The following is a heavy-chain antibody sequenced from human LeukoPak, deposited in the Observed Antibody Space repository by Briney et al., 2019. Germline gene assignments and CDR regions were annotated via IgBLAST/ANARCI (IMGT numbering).Heavy chain of an antibody. D-gene: IGHD6-19*01. CDR1: GGSISSGGYS. Sequence: SETLSLTCAVSGGSISSGGYSWRWIRQPPGKGLEWIGYIYHSGSTYYNPSLKSRVTISVDRSKNQFSLKLSSVTAADTAVYYCARGSGYSSGWYDYWGQGTLVTVSS. CDR2: IYHSGST. J-gene: IGHJ4*02. V-gene: IGHV4-30-2*01. CDR3: ARGSGYSSGWYDY.